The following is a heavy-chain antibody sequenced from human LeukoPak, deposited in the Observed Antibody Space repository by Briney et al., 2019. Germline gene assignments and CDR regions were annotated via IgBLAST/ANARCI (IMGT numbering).Heavy chain of an antibody. CDR2: IRGSDGST. CDR1: GFTFSSYG. V-gene: IGHV3-23*01. D-gene: IGHD4-17*01. Sequence: PGGSLRLSCAASGFTFSSYGMHWVRQAPGKGLEWVSSIRGSDGSTYYADSVKGRFAISRDNSKNTLYLQMNSLRAEDTAVYYCAKDVYGDYGGLDYWGQGTLVTVSS. CDR3: AKDVYGDYGGLDY. J-gene: IGHJ4*02.